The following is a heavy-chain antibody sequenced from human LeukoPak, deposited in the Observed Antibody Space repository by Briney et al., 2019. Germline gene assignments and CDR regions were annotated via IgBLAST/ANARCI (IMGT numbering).Heavy chain of an antibody. CDR1: GFTFSDYN. V-gene: IGHV3-11*01. CDR2: ISRSGSTK. Sequence: GGSLRLSCAASGFTFSDYNMRWIRQAPGKGLEWVSSISRSGSTKYYADSVKGRFTISRDNAKNSLYLQMNSLRAEDTAVYYCARDPGYSYGSEGYYFDYWGQGTLVTVSS. CDR3: ARDPGYSYGSEGYYFDY. J-gene: IGHJ4*02. D-gene: IGHD5-18*01.